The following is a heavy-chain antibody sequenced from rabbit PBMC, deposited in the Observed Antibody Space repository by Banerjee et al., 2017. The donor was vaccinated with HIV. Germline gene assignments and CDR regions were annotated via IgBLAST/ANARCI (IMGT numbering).Heavy chain of an antibody. Sequence: QQQLDESGGGLVQPEGSLTLTCKASGFAFSSNAMCWVRQAPGKGLEWIACINSSSGNTVYATWAKGRFTIAKTESTTVTLQMTSLTAADTATDFCARGYTEVPYNLWGKGTLVTVS. D-gene: IGHD7-1*01. CDR1: GFAFSSNA. CDR2: INSSSGNT. J-gene: IGHJ4*01. V-gene: IGHV1S45*01. CDR3: ARGYTEVPYNL.